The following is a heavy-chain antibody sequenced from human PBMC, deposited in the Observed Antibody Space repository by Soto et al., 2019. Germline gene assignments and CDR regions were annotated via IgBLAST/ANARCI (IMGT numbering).Heavy chain of an antibody. CDR2: IYYSGST. Sequence: PSETLSLTCSVSGASLYNGGYFWSWIRQSPGKGLEWIGSIYYSGSTYYNPSLKSRVTISVDTSKNQFSLKLSSVTAADTAVYYCARAVYGDPGDYWGQGTLVTVSS. V-gene: IGHV4-39*01. CDR3: ARAVYGDPGDY. D-gene: IGHD4-17*01. J-gene: IGHJ4*02. CDR1: GASLYNGGYF.